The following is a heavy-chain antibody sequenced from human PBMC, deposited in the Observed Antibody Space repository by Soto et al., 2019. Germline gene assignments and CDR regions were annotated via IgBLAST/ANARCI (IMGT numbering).Heavy chain of an antibody. Sequence: EVQLVESGGGLVQPGGSLRLSCAASGFTFSSYWMSWVRQAPGKGLEWVANIKQDGSEKYYVDSVKGRFTISRDNAKNSLYLQMNSLRAVDTAVYYCARSSTLRFLEWLLYYFDYWGQGTLVTVSS. J-gene: IGHJ4*02. CDR3: ARSSTLRFLEWLLYYFDY. V-gene: IGHV3-7*05. D-gene: IGHD3-3*01. CDR1: GFTFSSYW. CDR2: IKQDGSEK.